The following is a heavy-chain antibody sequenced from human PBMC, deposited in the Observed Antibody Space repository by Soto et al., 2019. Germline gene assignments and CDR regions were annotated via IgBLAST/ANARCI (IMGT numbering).Heavy chain of an antibody. D-gene: IGHD3-10*01. CDR2: ISGSGGST. Sequence: GGSLRLSCAASGFTFSSYAMSWVRQAPGKGLEWVSAISGSGGSTYYADSVKGRFTISRDNSKNTLYLQMNSLRAEDTAVYYCAKLGRGNGSGVRPYYYYYYMDVWGKGTTVTVSS. CDR3: AKLGRGNGSGVRPYYYYYYMDV. CDR1: GFTFSSYA. V-gene: IGHV3-23*01. J-gene: IGHJ6*03.